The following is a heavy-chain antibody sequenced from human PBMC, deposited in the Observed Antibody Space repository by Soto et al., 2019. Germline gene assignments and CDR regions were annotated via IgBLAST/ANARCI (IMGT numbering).Heavy chain of an antibody. J-gene: IGHJ5*02. CDR2: ISTSGNT. CDR3: ARGGGAPARGDP. Sequence: QVQLEESGPGLVKPSETLSLIYSVSGVSMRNSYWSWIRQSAGKGLEWIGRISTSGNTNYNPSLNSRLTMSVATSKNQVSLTLTSVTAADTAVYYCARGGGAPARGDPWGQGTLVTVS. D-gene: IGHD3-16*01. V-gene: IGHV4-4*07. CDR1: GVSMRNSY.